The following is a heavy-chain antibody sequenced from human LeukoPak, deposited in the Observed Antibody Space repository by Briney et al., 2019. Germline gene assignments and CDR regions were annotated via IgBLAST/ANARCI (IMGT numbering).Heavy chain of an antibody. CDR3: ARENWDFDF. D-gene: IGHD7-27*01. J-gene: IGHJ4*02. Sequence: PGGSLRLSCAASGFTFSNYAIHWVRQAPGKGLEWVASIRFNGNFYADYVKGRFTISRDNSKSIVSLQMDTLRTEDTALYYCARENWDFDFWGQGTLVTVSS. CDR2: IRFNGN. V-gene: IGHV3-30*02. CDR1: GFTFSNYA.